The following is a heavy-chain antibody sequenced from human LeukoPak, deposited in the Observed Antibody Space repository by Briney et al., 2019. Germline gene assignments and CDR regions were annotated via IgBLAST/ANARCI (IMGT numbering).Heavy chain of an antibody. CDR3: ARERGPLTTVTPYFDL. D-gene: IGHD4-17*01. J-gene: IGHJ2*01. CDR1: GGSLSTYY. CDR2: IYYSGST. Sequence: SETLSLTCTVSGGSLSTYYWSWIRQPPGKGLEWIGYIYYSGSTNYNPSLKSRVTISVDTSKNQFSLKLSSVTAADTAVYYCARERGPLTTVTPYFDLWGRGTLVTVSS. V-gene: IGHV4-59*01.